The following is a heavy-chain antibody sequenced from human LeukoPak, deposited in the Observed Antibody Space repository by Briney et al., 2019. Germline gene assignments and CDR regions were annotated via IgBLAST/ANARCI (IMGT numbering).Heavy chain of an antibody. CDR2: IIPILGIA. D-gene: IGHD3-10*01. CDR3: ASHYYGSGSCFDY. CDR1: GGTFSSYA. V-gene: IGHV1-69*04. J-gene: IGHJ4*02. Sequence: SVKVSCKASGGTFSSYAISWVRQAPGQGLEWMGRIIPILGIANYAQKFQGRVTITADKSTSTAYMELSSLRSEDTAVYYCASHYYGSGSCFDYWGQGTLVTVSS.